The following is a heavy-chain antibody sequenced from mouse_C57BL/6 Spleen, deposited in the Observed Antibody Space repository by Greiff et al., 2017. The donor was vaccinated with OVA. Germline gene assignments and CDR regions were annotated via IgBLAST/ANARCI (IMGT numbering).Heavy chain of an antibody. CDR2: ISSGSSTI. CDR3: ARALYDGYSVGFAD. J-gene: IGHJ3*01. CDR1: GFTFSDYG. Sequence: EVHLVESGGGLVKPGGSLKLSCAASGFTFSDYGMHWVRQAPEKGLEWVAYISSGSSTIYYADTVKGRFTISRDNAKNTLFLQMTSLRSEDTAMYYCARALYDGYSVGFADWGQGTLVTVSA. V-gene: IGHV5-17*01. D-gene: IGHD2-3*01.